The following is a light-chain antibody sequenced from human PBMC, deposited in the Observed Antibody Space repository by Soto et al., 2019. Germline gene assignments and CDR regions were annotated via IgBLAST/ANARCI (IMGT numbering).Light chain of an antibody. CDR2: GAS. CDR1: QVIGSSY. Sequence: EIVMTQSPCSLSLSLGERATISCRASQVIGSSYLDWYHQKAGQAPRLLIYGASSQDTGIPARFSGSGSGTDFTLTISSLQPEDFAAYYCQQIYSTPPHTFGQGTKLEIK. CDR3: QQIYSTPPHT. V-gene: IGKV3-20*01. J-gene: IGKJ2*01.